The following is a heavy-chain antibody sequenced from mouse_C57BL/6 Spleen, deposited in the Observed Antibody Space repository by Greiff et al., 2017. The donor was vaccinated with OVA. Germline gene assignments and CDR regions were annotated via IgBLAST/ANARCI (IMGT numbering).Heavy chain of an antibody. CDR2: INPNNGGT. CDR3: AREDSVDY. Sequence: VQLQQPGPELVKPGASVKISCKASGYTFTDYYMNWVKQSHGKSLEWIGDINPNNGGTSYNQKFKGKATLTVDKSSSTAYMELRSLTSEDSAVYYCAREDSVDYWGQGTTLTVSS. J-gene: IGHJ2*01. V-gene: IGHV1-26*01. CDR1: GYTFTDYY.